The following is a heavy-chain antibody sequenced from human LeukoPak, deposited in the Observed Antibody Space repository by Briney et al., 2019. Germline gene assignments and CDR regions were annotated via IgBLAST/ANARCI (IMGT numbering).Heavy chain of an antibody. J-gene: IGHJ5*02. CDR3: ARKANRYNWFDP. CDR1: GYTFSGYF. Sequence: ASVKVSCKASGYTFSGYFMHWVRQAPGQGLEWMGWIYPNSGGTKYAQKFQGRVTMTRDTSISTIYMELSSLRSDDTAVYYCARKANRYNWFDPWGQGTLVTVSS. CDR2: IYPNSGGT. V-gene: IGHV1-2*02.